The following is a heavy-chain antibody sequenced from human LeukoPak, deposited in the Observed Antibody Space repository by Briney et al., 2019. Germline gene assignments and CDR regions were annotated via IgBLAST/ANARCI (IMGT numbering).Heavy chain of an antibody. Sequence: ASVKVSCKASGYTFTGYYMHWVRQAPGQGLEWMGWISAYNGNTNYAQKLQGRVTMTTDTSTSTAYMELRSLRSDDTAVYYCARGYSSGWSTIYYYYGMDVWGQGTTVTVSS. CDR1: GYTFTGYY. D-gene: IGHD6-19*01. J-gene: IGHJ6*02. V-gene: IGHV1-18*04. CDR3: ARGYSSGWSTIYYYYGMDV. CDR2: ISAYNGNT.